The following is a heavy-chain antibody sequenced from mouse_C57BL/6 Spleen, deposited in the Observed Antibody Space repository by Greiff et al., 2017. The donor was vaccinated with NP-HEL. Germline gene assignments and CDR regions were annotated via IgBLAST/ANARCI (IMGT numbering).Heavy chain of an antibody. CDR3: ARSEGDYDY. J-gene: IGHJ2*01. CDR2: INPNNGGT. V-gene: IGHV1-26*01. CDR1: GYTFTDYY. Sequence: VQLQQSGPELVKPGASVKISCKASGYTFTDYYMNWVKQSHGKSLEWIGDINPNNGGTRYNQKFKGKATLTVDKSSSTAYMELRSLTAEYSAVYYCARSEGDYDYWGQGTTLTVSS. D-gene: IGHD2-4*01.